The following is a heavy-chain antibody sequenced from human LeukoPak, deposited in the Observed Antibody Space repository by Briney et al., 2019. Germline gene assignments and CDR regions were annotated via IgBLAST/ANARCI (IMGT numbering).Heavy chain of an antibody. CDR1: GFTVSSNY. V-gene: IGHV3-66*01. J-gene: IGHJ5*01. CDR3: ARDGTTTRYNWFDS. Sequence: GGSLRLSCAASGFTVSSNYMSWVRQAPGKGLEWVSVIYSGGSTYYADSVKGRFTISRDNSKNTLYLQMNSLRAEDAAIYYCARDGTTTRYNWFDSWGQGTLVTVSS. CDR2: IYSGGST. D-gene: IGHD1-7*01.